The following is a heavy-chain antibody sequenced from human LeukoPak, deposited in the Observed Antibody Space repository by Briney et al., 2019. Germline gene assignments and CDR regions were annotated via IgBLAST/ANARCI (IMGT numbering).Heavy chain of an antibody. CDR1: GFTVSTNY. J-gene: IGHJ4*02. D-gene: IGHD2-15*01. V-gene: IGHV3-53*01. CDR3: AKDEGYCSGGSCYPDY. Sequence: GGSLRLSCVASGFTVSTNYMSWVRQAPGKGLEWVSVIYSGGSTYYADSVKGRFTISRDNSKNTLYLQMNSLRAEDTAVYYCAKDEGYCSGGSCYPDYWGQGTLVTVSS. CDR2: IYSGGST.